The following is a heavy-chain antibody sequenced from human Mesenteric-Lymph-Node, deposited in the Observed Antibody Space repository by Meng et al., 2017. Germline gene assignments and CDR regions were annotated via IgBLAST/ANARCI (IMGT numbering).Heavy chain of an antibody. J-gene: IGHJ6*02. CDR1: GGSVSSGSYY. CDR3: ARGGYSSSGDV. Sequence: SETLSLTCTVSGGSVSSGSYYWSWIRQPPGKGLDGIGYIYYSGNTNYNPSLKSRVTISVDTSKNQFSLKLSSVTAADTAVYYCARGGYSSSGDVWGQGTMVTVSS. D-gene: IGHD6-6*01. CDR2: IYYSGNT. V-gene: IGHV4-61*01.